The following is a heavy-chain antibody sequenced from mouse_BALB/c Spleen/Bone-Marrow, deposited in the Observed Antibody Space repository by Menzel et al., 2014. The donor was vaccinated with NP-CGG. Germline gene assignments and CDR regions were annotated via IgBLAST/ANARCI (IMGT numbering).Heavy chain of an antibody. J-gene: IGHJ3*01. CDR1: GYTFTSYW. D-gene: IGHD2-4*01. V-gene: IGHV1-52*01. CDR3: ARGRDYDVFAY. Sequence: VQLQQSGAELVRPGASVKLSRKASGYTFTSYWMNWVKQRPEQGLECIGRIDPYDSETHYNQKFKDKAILTVDKSSSTAYMQLSSLTSEDSAVYYCARGRDYDVFAYWGQGTLVTVSA. CDR2: IDPYDSET.